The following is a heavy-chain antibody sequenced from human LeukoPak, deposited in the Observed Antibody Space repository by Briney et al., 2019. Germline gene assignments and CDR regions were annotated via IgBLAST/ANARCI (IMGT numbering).Heavy chain of an antibody. V-gene: IGHV3-30-3*01. J-gene: IGHJ4*02. CDR3: ARDQTPRITGTIDY. Sequence: PGGSPRLSCAASGFTFSSYAMHWVRQAPGKGLEWVAVISYDGSNKYYADSVKGRFTISRDNSKNTLYLQMNSLRAEDTAVYYCARDQTPRITGTIDYWGQGTLVTVSS. D-gene: IGHD1-7*01. CDR1: GFTFSSYA. CDR2: ISYDGSNK.